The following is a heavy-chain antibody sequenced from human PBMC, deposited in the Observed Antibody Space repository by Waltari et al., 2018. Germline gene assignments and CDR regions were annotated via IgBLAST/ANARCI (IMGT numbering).Heavy chain of an antibody. J-gene: IGHJ5*02. CDR3: ARGPVGSYYHNWFDP. CDR2: INHSGST. V-gene: IGHV4-34*01. D-gene: IGHD1-26*01. Sequence: QLQLQHLGAGLLKPSATLSLTRAVYGGSFSGYHSDWTRHPPGKGLEWIGEINHSGSTNYNPSLKSRVTISVETSKNQFSLKLSSVTAADTAVYYCARGPVGSYYHNWFDPWGQGTLVTVSS. CDR1: GGSFSGYH.